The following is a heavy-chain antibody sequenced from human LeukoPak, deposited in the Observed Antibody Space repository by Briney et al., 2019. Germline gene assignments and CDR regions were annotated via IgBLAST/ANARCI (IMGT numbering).Heavy chain of an antibody. D-gene: IGHD2-15*01. Sequence: ASVKVSCKASGYTFTSYDINWVRQATGQGLEWMGWMNPNSGNTGYAQKFQGRVTTTRNTSISTAYMELSSLRSEDTAVYYCASDSRVVAATDYYGMDVWGQGTTVTVSS. CDR1: GYTFTSYD. J-gene: IGHJ6*02. CDR3: ASDSRVVAATDYYGMDV. CDR2: MNPNSGNT. V-gene: IGHV1-8*01.